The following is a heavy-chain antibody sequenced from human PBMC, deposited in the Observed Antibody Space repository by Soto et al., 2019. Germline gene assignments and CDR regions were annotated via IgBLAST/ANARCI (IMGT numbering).Heavy chain of an antibody. CDR3: AHRRNCGPFDY. V-gene: IGHV2-5*02. CDR2: IYWDDDE. CDR1: VFSLSTSGVG. J-gene: IGHJ4*02. Sequence: QITLKESGPTLVKPTQTLTLTCTFSVFSLSTSGVGVGWIRQPPGKALEWLALIYWDDDERYSPSLKDRLTITKDTSKNQVVLTMTNMDPVDTATYYCAHRRNCGPFDYWGQGTLDTVSS. D-gene: IGHD1-1*01.